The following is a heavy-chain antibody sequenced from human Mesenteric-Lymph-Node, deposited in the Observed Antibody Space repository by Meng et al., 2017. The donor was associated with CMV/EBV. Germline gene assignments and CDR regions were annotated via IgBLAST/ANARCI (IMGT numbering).Heavy chain of an antibody. J-gene: IGHJ6*02. CDR3: STVFRNYYYYAMDV. V-gene: IGHV3-15*01. CDR2: IRSKADGGTT. Sequence: GESLKISCAASGLTFKNAWMSWVRQAPGKGLEWVGRIRSKADGGTTDYAAPMKGRFTISRDDSKNTLYLQVNSLKTEDTAVHYCSTVFRNYYYYAMDVWGQGTTVTVSS. CDR1: GLTFKNAW.